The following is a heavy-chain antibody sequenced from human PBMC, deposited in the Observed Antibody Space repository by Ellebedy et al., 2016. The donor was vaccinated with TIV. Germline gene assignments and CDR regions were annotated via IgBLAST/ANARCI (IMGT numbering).Heavy chain of an antibody. D-gene: IGHD2-8*02. CDR1: GFTFNSYT. V-gene: IGHV3-30-3*01. Sequence: PGGSLRLSCAASGFTFNSYTMHWVRQAPGKGLEGLAAISYDGSKKYYADSVKGRFTISRDNSKNTLYLQMNSLRPEDTAVYYCARDNGDTGGSIDYWGQGTLVTVSS. CDR2: ISYDGSKK. CDR3: ARDNGDTGGSIDY. J-gene: IGHJ4*02.